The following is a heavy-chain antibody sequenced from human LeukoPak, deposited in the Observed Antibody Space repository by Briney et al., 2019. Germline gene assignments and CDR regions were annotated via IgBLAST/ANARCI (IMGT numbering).Heavy chain of an antibody. J-gene: IGHJ3*02. V-gene: IGHV4-34*01. D-gene: IGHD6-13*01. Sequence: SETLSLTCAVYGESFDGYYWSWIRQSPGKGLEWIGHINHVGITNHNPSLKSRVTISVDTSKNQFTLKVRSVTAADTGVYFCARAYSSSWYPLFFDIWGQGTMVTVSS. CDR1: GESFDGYY. CDR2: INHVGIT. CDR3: ARAYSSSWYPLFFDI.